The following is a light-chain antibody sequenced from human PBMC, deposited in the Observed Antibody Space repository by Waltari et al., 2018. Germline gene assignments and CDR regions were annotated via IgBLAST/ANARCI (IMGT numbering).Light chain of an antibody. CDR3: QHYYSYPRT. J-gene: IGKJ1*01. CDR2: AAS. V-gene: IGKV1-8*01. Sequence: AIRITQSPSSLSASTGDRVTITCRASQGISRYLAWYQQKPGKSPKLLIYAASTLQSGVPSRFSGSGSGTDFSLTISCLQSEDFATYYCQHYYSYPRTFGQGTKVEIK. CDR1: QGISRY.